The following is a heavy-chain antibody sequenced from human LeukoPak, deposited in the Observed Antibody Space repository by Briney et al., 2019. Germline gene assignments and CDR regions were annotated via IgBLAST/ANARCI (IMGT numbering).Heavy chain of an antibody. D-gene: IGHD2-2*01. V-gene: IGHV3-48*03. CDR3: AILGHIVVVPSPRDWIDT. J-gene: IGHJ5*02. CDR1: GFTFTAYE. CDR2: ISSSGKTI. Sequence: PGGSLRLSCAASGFTFTAYEMNWVRQAPGKGLEWVSYISSSGKTIYYADSVKGRFTISRDNAKKSLYLQLNGLRVEDTAVYHCAILGHIVVVPSPRDWIDTWGEGALVTLSS.